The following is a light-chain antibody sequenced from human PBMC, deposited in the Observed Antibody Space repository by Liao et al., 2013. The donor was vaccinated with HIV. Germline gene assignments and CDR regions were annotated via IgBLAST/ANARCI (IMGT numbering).Light chain of an antibody. V-gene: IGLV3-21*04. J-gene: IGLJ3*02. CDR3: QVWDSNSDHQV. CDR2: YDS. Sequence: YELTQPPSVSVAPGKTARITCGGNNIGSKSVHWYQQKPGQAPVVVIYYDSDRPSGIPERFSGSNSGNTATLTISRVEAGDEADFYCQVWDSNSDHQVFGGGTKLTVL. CDR1: NIGSKS.